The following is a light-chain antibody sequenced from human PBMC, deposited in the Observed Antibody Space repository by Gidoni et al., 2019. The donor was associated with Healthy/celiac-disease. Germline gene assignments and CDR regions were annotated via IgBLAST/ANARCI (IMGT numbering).Light chain of an antibody. V-gene: IGKV3-15*01. CDR3: QQYNDWPTWT. Sequence: EIVMPHSLATLSVSPGERAPLSCRASQSVSSNLAWYQQKPGQSPRRLIYGASTRATGIPARFSGGGSGAEFTLTISSRQSEDFAVYYCQQYNDWPTWTFGQGTKVEIK. CDR1: QSVSSN. J-gene: IGKJ1*01. CDR2: GAS.